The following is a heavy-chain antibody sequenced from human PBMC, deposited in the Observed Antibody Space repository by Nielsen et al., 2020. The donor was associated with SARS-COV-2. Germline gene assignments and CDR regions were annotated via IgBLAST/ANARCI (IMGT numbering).Heavy chain of an antibody. CDR3: ARGGARRSYYTYYFDY. CDR2: INHSGST. V-gene: IGHV4-34*01. J-gene: IGHJ4*02. Sequence: SETLSLTCAVYGGSFSGYYWSWIRQPPGKGLEWIGEINHSGSTNYNPSLKSRVTISVDTSKNQFSLKLSSVTAADTAVYYCARGGARRSYYTYYFDYWGQGTLVTVSS. D-gene: IGHD1-26*01. CDR1: GGSFSGYY.